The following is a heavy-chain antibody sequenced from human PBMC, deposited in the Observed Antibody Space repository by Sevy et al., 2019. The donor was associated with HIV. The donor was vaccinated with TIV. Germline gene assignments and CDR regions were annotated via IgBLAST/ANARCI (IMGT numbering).Heavy chain of an antibody. CDR2: LNYDGSYT. CDR1: GFTFSSHW. D-gene: IGHD3-22*01. Sequence: GGSLRLSCAASGFTFSSHWMQWVRQAPGKGLVWVSRLNYDGSYTNYADSVKGRFTISRDNAKSTLYLQMNSLRAEDMALYYCARSKVRVGDAFDIWGQGTMVTVSS. J-gene: IGHJ3*02. V-gene: IGHV3-74*01. CDR3: ARSKVRVGDAFDI.